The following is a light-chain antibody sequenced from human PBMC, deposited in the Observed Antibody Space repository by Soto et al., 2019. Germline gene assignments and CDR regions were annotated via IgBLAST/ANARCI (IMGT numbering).Light chain of an antibody. CDR2: GAS. J-gene: IGKJ1*01. CDR3: QQYVSSPRT. V-gene: IGKV3-20*01. CDR1: QTVYNGY. Sequence: EIVLTQSPGTLSLSPGERATLSCSASQTVYNGYLAWYQQKPGQAPRLLIYGASTRATGIPDRFSGSESGTDFTLTITSLEHEDFEVYYCQQYVSSPRTLGQGTKVDIK.